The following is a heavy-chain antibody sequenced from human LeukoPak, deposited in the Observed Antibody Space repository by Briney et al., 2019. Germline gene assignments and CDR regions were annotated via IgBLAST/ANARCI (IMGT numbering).Heavy chain of an antibody. CDR2: VWYDGSNI. V-gene: IGHV3-33*01. CDR3: ARGGYSGTYYFDY. D-gene: IGHD1-26*01. CDR1: GFTFSTYG. Sequence: PGGSLRLSCAAPGFTFSTYGMHWVRQAPGKGLEWVAVVWYDGSNIHYVDSVKGRFTISRDNSKSTLYLQMNSLTAEDTAVYYCARGGYSGTYYFDYWGQGTLVTVSS. J-gene: IGHJ4*02.